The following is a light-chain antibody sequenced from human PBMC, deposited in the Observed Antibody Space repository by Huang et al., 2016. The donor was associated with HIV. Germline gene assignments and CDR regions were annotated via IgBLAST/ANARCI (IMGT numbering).Light chain of an antibody. CDR2: DAS. CDR3: HQRSNWPQT. J-gene: IGKJ2*01. V-gene: IGKV3-11*01. Sequence: EIVLAQSPATLSLSPGEGATLSCRASQSVDSHLAWYQQKPGQAPRLLIRDASNRATGVPARFSGSGSGTDYTLTISSREPEDFAVYYCHQRSNWPQTFGQGTMLEIK. CDR1: QSVDSH.